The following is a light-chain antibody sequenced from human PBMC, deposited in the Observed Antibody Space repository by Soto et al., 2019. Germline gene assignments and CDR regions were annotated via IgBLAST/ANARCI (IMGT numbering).Light chain of an antibody. CDR1: SNDVGGYNY. CDR2: DVS. CDR3: SSYTSSSTLVV. V-gene: IGLV2-14*01. Sequence: QSALTQPASVSGSPGQSITISCTGASNDVGGYNYVSWYLQHPGKAPKLMIYDVSIRPSGVSNRFSGSKSGNTASLTISGLQAEDEADYYCSSYTSSSTLVVFGGGTKVTVL. J-gene: IGLJ2*01.